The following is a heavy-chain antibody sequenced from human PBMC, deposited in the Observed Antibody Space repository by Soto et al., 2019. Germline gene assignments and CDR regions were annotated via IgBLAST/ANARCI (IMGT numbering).Heavy chain of an antibody. D-gene: IGHD1-7*01. J-gene: IGHJ4*02. CDR1: SGSISSSNW. V-gene: IGHV4-4*02. Sequence: SETLSLTYAVSSGSISSSNWWSWVRQPPGKGLEWIGEIYHSGSTNYNPSLKSRVTISVDKSKNQFSLKLSSVTAADTAVYYFARESQDRITGTTVVDYWGQGTLVTVSS. CDR2: IYHSGST. CDR3: ARESQDRITGTTVVDY.